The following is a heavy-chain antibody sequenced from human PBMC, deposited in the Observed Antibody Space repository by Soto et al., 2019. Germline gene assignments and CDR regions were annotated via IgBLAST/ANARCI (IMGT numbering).Heavy chain of an antibody. V-gene: IGHV5-10-1*01. D-gene: IGHD7-27*01. CDR2: IDPSDSYT. J-gene: IGHJ6*02. CDR1: GYSFTSYW. CDR3: ARLTWGFHDDYYNYGMHV. Sequence: EDSRKISCKGSGYSFTSYWLSWVHQMPGKGLEWMGRIDPSDSYTNYSPSFQGHVTISADKSISTAYLQWSSLKASDTAMYYCARLTWGFHDDYYNYGMHVGGQGTRVTVSS.